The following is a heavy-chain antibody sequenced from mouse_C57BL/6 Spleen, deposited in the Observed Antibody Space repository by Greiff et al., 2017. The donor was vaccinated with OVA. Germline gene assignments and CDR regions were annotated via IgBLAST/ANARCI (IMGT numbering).Heavy chain of an antibody. CDR2: ISYSGST. J-gene: IGHJ4*01. Sequence: EVKLQESGPGLAKPSQTLSLTCSVTGYSITSDYWNWIRKFPGNKLEYMGYISYSGSTYYNPSLKSRISITRDTSKNQYYLQLNSVTTEDTATYYCARSPSFYGSSYYYAMDYWGQGTSVTVSS. V-gene: IGHV3-8*01. D-gene: IGHD1-1*01. CDR1: GYSITSDY. CDR3: ARSPSFYGSSYYYAMDY.